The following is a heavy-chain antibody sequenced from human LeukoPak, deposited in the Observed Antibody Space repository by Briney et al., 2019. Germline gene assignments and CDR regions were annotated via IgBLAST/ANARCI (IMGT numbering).Heavy chain of an antibody. Sequence: GGSLRLSCAASGFTFSSYWMHWVRQAPGKGLVWVSRINSDGSSTSYADSVKGRFTISRDNAKNTLFLQMNSLRAEDTAVYYCAKDGEALVVRGVMFFVYWGQGTLVTVSS. CDR2: INSDGSST. J-gene: IGHJ4*02. D-gene: IGHD3-10*01. V-gene: IGHV3-74*01. CDR3: AKDGEALVVRGVMFFVY. CDR1: GFTFSSYW.